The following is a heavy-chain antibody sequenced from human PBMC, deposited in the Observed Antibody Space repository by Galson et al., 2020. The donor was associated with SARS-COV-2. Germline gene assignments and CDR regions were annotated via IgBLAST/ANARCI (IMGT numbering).Heavy chain of an antibody. CDR1: AYTLTNYG. CDR2: NSSYNGNK. J-gene: IGHJ4*02. CDR3: ARRGTYPSFDDY. Sequence: ASVKVSCKASAYTLTNYGISWVRQATAQGLEWMGWNSSYNGNKNYAQKFQGRVTMTTDTSTSTAYMELRSLRSDDTAVYYCARRGTYPSFDDYWGQGTLVTVSS. D-gene: IGHD3-9*01. V-gene: IGHV1-18*01.